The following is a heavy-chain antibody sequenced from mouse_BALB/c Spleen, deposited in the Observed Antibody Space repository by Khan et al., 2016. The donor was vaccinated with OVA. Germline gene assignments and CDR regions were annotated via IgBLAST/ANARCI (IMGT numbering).Heavy chain of an antibody. V-gene: IGHV1-4*01. CDR1: GYTFTSYT. Sequence: VQLQESGAELARPGASVKMSCKASGYTFTSYTIHWIKKRPGQGLEWIGYINPSNGYPNYNQKFKDKATLTTDKSSTTAYLQLSSLTSDDSAVYNCVRDGAYHRNDGWFAYWGQGTLVTVSA. D-gene: IGHD2-14*01. CDR2: INPSNGYP. CDR3: VRDGAYHRNDGWFAY. J-gene: IGHJ3*01.